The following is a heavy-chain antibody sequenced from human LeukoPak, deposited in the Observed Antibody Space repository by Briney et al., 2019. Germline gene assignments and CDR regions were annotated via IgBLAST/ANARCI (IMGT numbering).Heavy chain of an antibody. CDR2: INAGNGNT. J-gene: IGHJ6*02. V-gene: IGHV1-3*01. CDR3: ARSILVVPVASHYNYGVDV. Sequence: ASVKVSCKASEYTFAKYAIHWVRQAPGQRLEWMGWINAGNGNTRYSQKFQGGVTITRDTSASTAYMELSSLRSEDTAVYYCARSILVVPVASHYNYGVDVWGQGTTVTVSS. CDR1: EYTFAKYA. D-gene: IGHD2-2*01.